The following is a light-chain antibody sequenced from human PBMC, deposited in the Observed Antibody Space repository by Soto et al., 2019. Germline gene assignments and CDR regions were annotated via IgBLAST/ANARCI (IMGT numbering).Light chain of an antibody. Sequence: EIVLTQSPATLSLSPGERATLSCRASQTVSSYFSRYQQKPGQAPRLLIYDTSNRATGIPARFSGSGSGTDCTLTIRSLEPEDFAVYYCQHRSTWTPMFTFGQVTKLE. V-gene: IGKV3-11*01. J-gene: IGKJ2*01. CDR3: QHRSTWTPMFT. CDR1: QTVSSY. CDR2: DTS.